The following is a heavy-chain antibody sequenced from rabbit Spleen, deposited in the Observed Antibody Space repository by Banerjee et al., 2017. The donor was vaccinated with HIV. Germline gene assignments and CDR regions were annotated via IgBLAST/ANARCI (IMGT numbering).Heavy chain of an antibody. CDR1: GFSFSNKDV. CDR3: ARDLASVIGWNFNW. CDR2: INAVTGKA. V-gene: IGHV1S45*01. D-gene: IGHD1-1*01. J-gene: IGHJ4*01. Sequence: QEQLVEYGGGLVQPEGSLTLTCKASGFSFSNKDVMCWVRQAPGKGLEWIACINAVTGKAVYATWAKGRFTISKTSSTTVTLQMTSLTAADTATYFCARDLASVIGWNFNWWGQGTLVTVS.